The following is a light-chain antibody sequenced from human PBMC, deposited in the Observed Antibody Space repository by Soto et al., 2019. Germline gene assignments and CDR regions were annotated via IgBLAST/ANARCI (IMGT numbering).Light chain of an antibody. CDR2: DVS. CDR3: SSYTSSSTLYA. CDR1: SSDVGRYNY. V-gene: IGLV2-14*01. Sequence: QLVLTQPASVSGSPGQSITISCTGTSSDVGRYNYVSWYQQHPGKAPKLMIHDVSNRPSGVSDRFSGSKSGNTASLTISGLQAEDEADYYCSSYTSSSTLYAFGTGTKVTVL. J-gene: IGLJ1*01.